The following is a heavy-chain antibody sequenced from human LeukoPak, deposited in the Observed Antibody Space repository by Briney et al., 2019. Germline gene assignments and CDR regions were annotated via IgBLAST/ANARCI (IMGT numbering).Heavy chain of an antibody. D-gene: IGHD3-10*01. CDR3: ARGPAYGMRSDYLDY. CDR1: GFTFSDHW. Sequence: GGSLRLSCAASGFTFSDHWMTWVRQAPGKGLEWVADIKKDGSEKNQVESVKGRFTISRDNAKNSLYLQKNSLRVDDTAVYFCARGPAYGMRSDYLDYWGQGTLVTVSS. CDR2: IKKDGSEK. V-gene: IGHV3-7*01. J-gene: IGHJ4*02.